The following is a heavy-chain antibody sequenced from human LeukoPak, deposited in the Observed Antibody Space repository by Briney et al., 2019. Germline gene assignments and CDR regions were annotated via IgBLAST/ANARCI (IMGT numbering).Heavy chain of an antibody. CDR1: GGTFSSYA. Sequence: ASVKVSCKASGGTFSSYAISWVRQAPGQGLEWMGGIIPIFGTANYAQKFQGRVTITADESTSTAHMELSSLRSEDTAVYYCARAPLIAYCGGDCEYYFDYWGQGTLVTVSS. J-gene: IGHJ4*02. D-gene: IGHD2-21*02. CDR2: IIPIFGTA. V-gene: IGHV1-69*13. CDR3: ARAPLIAYCGGDCEYYFDY.